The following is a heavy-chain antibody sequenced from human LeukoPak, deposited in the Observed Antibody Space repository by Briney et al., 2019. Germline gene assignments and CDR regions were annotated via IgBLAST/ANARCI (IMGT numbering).Heavy chain of an antibody. V-gene: IGHV3-30*18. J-gene: IGHJ4*02. D-gene: IGHD4-17*01. CDR1: GFTFSSYG. Sequence: GGSLRLSCAASGFTFSSYGMHWVRQAPGKGLEWVAVISYDGSNKYYADSVKGRLTISRDNSKNMLYLQMNSLRAEDTAVYYCAKGLSYGDYGLDIDYWGQGTLVTVSS. CDR2: ISYDGSNK. CDR3: AKGLSYGDYGLDIDY.